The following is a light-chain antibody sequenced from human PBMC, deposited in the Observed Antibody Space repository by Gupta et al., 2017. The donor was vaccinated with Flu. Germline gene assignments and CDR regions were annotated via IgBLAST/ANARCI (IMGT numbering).Light chain of an antibody. CDR1: ECRVYQDRSTY. CDR2: QVS. J-gene: IGKJ1*01. Sequence: LTPVPPASISSSTIECRVYQDRSTYLAWYHQRPGQSPRRLIYQVSSLESGVPDRFSGSGSGTDFTLNISSVEAEDVATYFCKQAERGPWAFGQGTTVEIK. V-gene: IGKV2-30*01. CDR3: KQAERGPWA.